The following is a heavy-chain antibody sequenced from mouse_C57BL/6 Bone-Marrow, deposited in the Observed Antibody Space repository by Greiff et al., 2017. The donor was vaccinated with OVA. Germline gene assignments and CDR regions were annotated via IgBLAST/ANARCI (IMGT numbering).Heavy chain of an antibody. Sequence: EVQLQESGPGLVKPSQSLSLTCSVTGYSITSGYYWNWIRQFPGNKLEWMGYISYDGSNNYNPSLKNRISITRDTSKNQFFLKLNSVTTEDTATYYCARDGVAPFDYWGQGTTLTVSS. CDR1: GYSITSGYY. D-gene: IGHD1-1*02. J-gene: IGHJ2*01. V-gene: IGHV3-6*01. CDR2: ISYDGSN. CDR3: ARDGVAPFDY.